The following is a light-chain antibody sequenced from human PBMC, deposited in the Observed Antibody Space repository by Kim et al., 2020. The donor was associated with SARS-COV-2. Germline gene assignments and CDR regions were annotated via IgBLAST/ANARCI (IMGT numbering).Light chain of an antibody. CDR2: GAS. CDR1: QSVSSN. V-gene: IGKV3-15*01. J-gene: IGKJ2*03. Sequence: VSPGERATPSFRASQSVSSNLAWYQQKPGQAPRLLIYGASTRATGIPARFSGSGSGTEFTLTISSLQSEDFAVYYCQQYNNWPPISFGQGTKLEI. CDR3: QQYNNWPPIS.